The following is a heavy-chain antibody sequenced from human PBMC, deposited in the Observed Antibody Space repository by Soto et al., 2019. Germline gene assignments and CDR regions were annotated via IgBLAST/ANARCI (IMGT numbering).Heavy chain of an antibody. CDR2: ISGSGGST. J-gene: IGHJ6*02. CDR3: AKDTSNNWSDYYYYGMDA. D-gene: IGHD1-20*01. CDR1: GFTFSSYA. V-gene: IGHV3-23*01. Sequence: PGGSLRLSCAASGFTFSSYAMSWVRQAPGKGLEWVSAISGSGGSTYYADSVKGRFTISRDNSKNTLYLQMNSLRAEDTAVYYCAKDTSNNWSDYYYYGMDAWGQGTPVTVSS.